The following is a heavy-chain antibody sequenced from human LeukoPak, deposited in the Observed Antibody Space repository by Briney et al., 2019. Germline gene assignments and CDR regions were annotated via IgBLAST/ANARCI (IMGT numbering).Heavy chain of an antibody. CDR1: GFTFTTYA. CDR3: AREHDFLSGYGMDV. CDR2: INAGNGNT. D-gene: IGHD3-3*01. J-gene: IGHJ6*02. Sequence: ASVKVSCKTSGFTFTTYAIQWVRQAPGQRLEWMGWINAGNGNTKYSQNFQGRVTNTRDTSASTAYMELSSLRPEDTAVYYCAREHDFLSGYGMDVWGQGTTVTVSS. V-gene: IGHV1-3*01.